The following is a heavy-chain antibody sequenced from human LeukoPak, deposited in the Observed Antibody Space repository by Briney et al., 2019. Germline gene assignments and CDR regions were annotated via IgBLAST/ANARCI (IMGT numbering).Heavy chain of an antibody. CDR1: GFTFSSYG. J-gene: IGHJ4*02. Sequence: GGSLRLSCAASGFTFSSYGMHWVRQAPGKGLEWVAVIWYDGSNKYYADSVKGRFTISRDNSKNTLYLQMNSLRAEDTAVYYCARDGWTRRDSYNWSFDYWGQGTLVTVSS. V-gene: IGHV3-33*01. CDR3: ARDGWTRRDSYNWSFDY. D-gene: IGHD5-24*01. CDR2: IWYDGSNK.